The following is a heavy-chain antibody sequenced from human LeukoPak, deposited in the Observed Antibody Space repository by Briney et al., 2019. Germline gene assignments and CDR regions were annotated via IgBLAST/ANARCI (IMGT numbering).Heavy chain of an antibody. CDR2: ISSGSSTI. Sequence: PGGSLRLSCAASGFTFSSYSMNWVRQAPGKGLEWVSYISSGSSTIYYADSVKGRFTISRDNAKNSLYLQMNSLRDEDTAVYYCARDSGYWLATTTYDYYYGMDVWGQGTTVTVSS. J-gene: IGHJ6*02. D-gene: IGHD5-24*01. V-gene: IGHV3-48*02. CDR3: ARDSGYWLATTTYDYYYGMDV. CDR1: GFTFSSYS.